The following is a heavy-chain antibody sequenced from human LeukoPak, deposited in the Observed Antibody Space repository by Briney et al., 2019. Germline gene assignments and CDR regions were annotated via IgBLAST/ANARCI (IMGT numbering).Heavy chain of an antibody. J-gene: IGHJ5*02. V-gene: IGHV5-51*01. D-gene: IGHD3-10*01. CDR1: GYSFTSYW. CDR3: AQGVVYGSGIRWHNWFDP. CDR2: ISPGDSDT. Sequence: GESLKISCKGSGYSFTSYWIGWVRQMPGKGLEWMGIISPGDSDTRYSPSFQGQVTISADKSISTAYLQWSSLKASDTAMYYCAQGVVYGSGIRWHNWFDPWGQGTLVTVSS.